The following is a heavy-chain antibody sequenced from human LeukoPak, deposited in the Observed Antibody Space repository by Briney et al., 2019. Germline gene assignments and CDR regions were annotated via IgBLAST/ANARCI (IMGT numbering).Heavy chain of an antibody. J-gene: IGHJ4*02. CDR2: IGASSTPK. D-gene: IGHD6-19*01. CDR1: GFPFSFYE. Sequence: GGSLRLSCVVSGFPFSFYELNWVRQAPGKGPEWVSNIGASSTPKYYADSVKGRFSISRDNAKSSLYLQMNSLRVEDTAVYYCALLAVASDFDYWGQGALVTVSS. V-gene: IGHV3-48*03. CDR3: ALLAVASDFDY.